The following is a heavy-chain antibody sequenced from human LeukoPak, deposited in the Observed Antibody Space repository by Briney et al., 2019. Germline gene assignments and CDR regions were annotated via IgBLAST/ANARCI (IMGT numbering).Heavy chain of an antibody. V-gene: IGHV3-48*04. CDR3: ARFFPRNWVVPAFFAY. D-gene: IGHD2-21*02. J-gene: IGHJ4*02. CDR1: GLTFSSDA. CDR2: IGSVSSPI. Sequence: GGSLRLSCAASGLTFSSDAMTWVRQAPGKGLEWIAYIGSVSSPIFYANSVKGRFTISRDNAKNSLYLQINSLRAEDTAVYYCARFFPRNWVVPAFFAYWGQGPQVAVSS.